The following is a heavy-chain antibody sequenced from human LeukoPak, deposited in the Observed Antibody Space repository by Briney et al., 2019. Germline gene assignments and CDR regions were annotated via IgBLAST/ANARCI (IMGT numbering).Heavy chain of an antibody. CDR2: IKKDGSET. J-gene: IGHJ4*02. D-gene: IGHD5-24*01. Sequence: PGGSLRLSCAASGFTFSTSWMSWVRQVPGKGLEWVANIKKDGSETYYVDSVEGRFTISRDNSKNTLDLQMNSLRAEDTAIYSSAKHSRDYNFRTGYSFDSWGQGTLVTGSS. CDR3: AKHSRDYNFRTGYSFDS. V-gene: IGHV3-7*03. CDR1: GFTFSTSW.